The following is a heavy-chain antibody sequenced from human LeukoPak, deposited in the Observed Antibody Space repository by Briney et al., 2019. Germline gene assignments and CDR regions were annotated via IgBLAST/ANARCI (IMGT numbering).Heavy chain of an antibody. D-gene: IGHD6-13*01. CDR1: GYTFTSYG. CDR2: VSAYNGNT. Sequence: ASVKVSCKASGYTFTSYGISWVRQAPGQGLEWMGWVSAYNGNTNYAQKLQGRVTMTTDTSTSTAYMELRSLRSDDTAVYYCARSSSSWDTDDYWGQGTLVTVSS. CDR3: ARSSSSWDTDDY. V-gene: IGHV1-18*01. J-gene: IGHJ4*02.